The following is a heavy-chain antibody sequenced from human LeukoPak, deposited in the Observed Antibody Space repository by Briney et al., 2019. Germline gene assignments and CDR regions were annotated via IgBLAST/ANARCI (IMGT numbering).Heavy chain of an antibody. CDR1: GGTFSSYA. CDR2: IIPVFGTA. D-gene: IGHD2-2*02. V-gene: IGHV1-69*01. CDR3: ARGRGICSSTSCYTNFQH. J-gene: IGHJ1*01. Sequence: SVKVSCKASGGTFSSYAISWVRQAPGQGLEWMGGIIPVFGTANYAQKFQGRVTITADESTSTAYMELSSLRSEDTAVYYCARGRGICSSTSCYTNFQHWGQGTLVTVSS.